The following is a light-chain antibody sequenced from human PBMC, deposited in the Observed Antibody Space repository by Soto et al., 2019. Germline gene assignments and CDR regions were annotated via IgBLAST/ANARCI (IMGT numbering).Light chain of an antibody. CDR2: DAA. Sequence: DIQMTQSPSPLSASVGDRVTISCQASQDIGTFLNWYRQTSGKAPRLLIYDAAHLETGVSSRFSGSGSGTHFTLTISSLQPEDVATYYCQQFQSAPYTFGQGTKVDIK. J-gene: IGKJ2*01. CDR1: QDIGTF. V-gene: IGKV1-33*01. CDR3: QQFQSAPYT.